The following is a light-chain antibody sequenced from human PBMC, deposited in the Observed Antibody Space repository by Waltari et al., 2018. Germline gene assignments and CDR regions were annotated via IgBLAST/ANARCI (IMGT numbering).Light chain of an antibody. J-gene: IGKJ4*01. Sequence: ETVLTQSPVTLSLSPGERATLSCRASQTVNTYLAWYQQKPGQAPRLLIYDTSNRATGIPARFSGSGSGTDFTLTISSLEPEDFAVYYCQQRNSWPLTFGGGTKVELK. CDR3: QQRNSWPLT. V-gene: IGKV3-11*01. CDR1: QTVNTY. CDR2: DTS.